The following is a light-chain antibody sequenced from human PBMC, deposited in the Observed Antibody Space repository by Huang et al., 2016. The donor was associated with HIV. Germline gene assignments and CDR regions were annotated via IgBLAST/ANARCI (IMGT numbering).Light chain of an antibody. V-gene: IGKV1-27*01. J-gene: IGKJ1*01. CDR3: QNYNRAPRT. CDR2: GAS. Sequence: DIQMTQSPSSLSASVGDRVTITCRASDDITNSLALYHQKPGTVPELLIYGASSLQGGVPSRFSGSGSGTHVTLTISGLQSGDVGTYYCQNYNRAPRTFGQGTKVEIK. CDR1: DDITNS.